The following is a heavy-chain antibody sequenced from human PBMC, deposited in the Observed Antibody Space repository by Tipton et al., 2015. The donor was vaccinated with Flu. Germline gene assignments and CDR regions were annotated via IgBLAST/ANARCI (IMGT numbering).Heavy chain of an antibody. J-gene: IGHJ4*02. D-gene: IGHD3-16*02. CDR1: GFTFSNYG. V-gene: IGHV3-33*08. Sequence: QLVQSGGGVVQPGRSLTLSCAASGFTFSNYGMHWVRQAPGKGLEWVAVISFDGETEYYADSVRGRFTISRDNAKNSLYLQMNSLGAEDTAVYYCTRGFIRLCDYWGQGTLVSVSS. CDR3: TRGFIRLCDY. CDR2: ISFDGETE.